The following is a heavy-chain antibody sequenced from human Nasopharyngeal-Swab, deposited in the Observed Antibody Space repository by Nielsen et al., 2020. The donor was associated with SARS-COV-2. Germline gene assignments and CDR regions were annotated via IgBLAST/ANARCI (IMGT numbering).Heavy chain of an antibody. CDR3: VRDKGFSMDV. J-gene: IGHJ6*02. CDR2: ISGSGNP. Sequence: SETLSLTCTVSGYSINIGYYWGWIRQPPGRGLALIASISGSGNPYYNPSLKSRVTISVDTSKHQVSLELRSLTAADTAVYYCVRDKGFSMDVWGQGTTVTVSS. V-gene: IGHV4-38-2*02. CDR1: GYSINIGYY.